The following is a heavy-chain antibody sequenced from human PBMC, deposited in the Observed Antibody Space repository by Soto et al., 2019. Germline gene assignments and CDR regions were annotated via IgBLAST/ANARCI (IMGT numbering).Heavy chain of an antibody. V-gene: IGHV1-18*01. J-gene: IGHJ4*02. Sequence: QAQLVQSGAEVKKPGASVKVSCKASGYTFTGYGITWVRQAPGQGLEWMGWISPYDGHTNYAQKLQGRVTLTTDTSTSTAYMELRSLSSDDTAVYYCERTTSCCYDDWGQGNLVTVSS. D-gene: IGHD2-15*01. CDR2: ISPYDGHT. CDR3: ERTTSCCYDD. CDR1: GYTFTGYG.